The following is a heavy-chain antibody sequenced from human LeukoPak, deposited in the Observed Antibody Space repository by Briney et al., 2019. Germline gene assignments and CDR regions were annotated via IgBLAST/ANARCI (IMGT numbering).Heavy chain of an antibody. CDR2: IYGSGTT. CDR1: GGAISRYYSINRYY. Sequence: PSETLSLTCAVFGGAISRYYSINRYYWSWIRQPPGKGLEWIGYIYGSGTTNYNPSLKSRATISTDTFKHHFSPKLTSMTAADTAVYYCAGGGYCSVASCSAPHFDHWGQGIPVTVSS. V-gene: IGHV4-61*03. CDR3: AGGGYCSVASCSAPHFDH. D-gene: IGHD2-15*01. J-gene: IGHJ4*02.